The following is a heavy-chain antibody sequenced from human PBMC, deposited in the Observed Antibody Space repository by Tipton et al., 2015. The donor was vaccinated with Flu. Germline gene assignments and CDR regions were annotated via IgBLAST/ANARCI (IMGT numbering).Heavy chain of an antibody. Sequence: LRLSCTVSGGSISSSSHYWGWIRQAPGRGLEWVGSIYYAGYPYYNSSLKSRLAMSIDTSKKQLSLKLSSVTAADTAVYYCARHSSSARGWFDPWGQGTLVTVSS. CDR3: ARHSSSARGWFDP. CDR1: GGSISSSSHY. CDR2: IYYAGYP. J-gene: IGHJ5*02. D-gene: IGHD3-10*01. V-gene: IGHV4-39*01.